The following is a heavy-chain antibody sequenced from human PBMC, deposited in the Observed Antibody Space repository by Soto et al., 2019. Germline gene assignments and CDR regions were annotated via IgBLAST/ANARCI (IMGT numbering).Heavy chain of an antibody. V-gene: IGHV3-48*01. J-gene: IGHJ4*02. CDR3: ARASYSNSGLGY. CDR2: ISTSSSLI. Sequence: EVXXXXSXGGXXXXXXXXXLXXAASXXXXNSYXXXWVRPDPGKVLAWVSYISTSSSLIYYADSVKGRFTXSXXXXXXXXFLQMISLRAEATAVYYCARASYSNSGLGYWCQXTLVTVSS. D-gene: IGHD4-4*01. CDR1: XXXXNSYX.